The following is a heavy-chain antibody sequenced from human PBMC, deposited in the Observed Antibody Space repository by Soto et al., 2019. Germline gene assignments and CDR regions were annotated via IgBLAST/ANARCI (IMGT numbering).Heavy chain of an antibody. Sequence: GESLKISCKGSGYSFASYWITWVRQMPGKGLEWMGRIDPTDSYTNYSSSFQGHVTFSVDKSISTAYLHWRGLKASDTAVYYCARKPYSSSWSDYWGQGTLVTVSS. J-gene: IGHJ4*02. CDR1: GYSFASYW. D-gene: IGHD6-13*01. V-gene: IGHV5-10-1*01. CDR3: ARKPYSSSWSDY. CDR2: IDPTDSYT.